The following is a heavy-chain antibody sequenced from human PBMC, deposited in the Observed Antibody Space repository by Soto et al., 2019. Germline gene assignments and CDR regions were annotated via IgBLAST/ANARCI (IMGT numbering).Heavy chain of an antibody. D-gene: IGHD2-2*01. J-gene: IGHJ6*02. Sequence: PGGSLRLSCAASGFTFSNAWMSWVRQAPGKGLEWVGRIKSKTDGGTTDYAAPVKGRFTISRDDSKNTLYLQMNSLKTEDTAVYYCTTDRHAYCSSTSCYDLAIFYGMDVWGQGTTVTVSS. CDR1: GFTFSNAW. CDR2: IKSKTDGGTT. V-gene: IGHV3-15*01. CDR3: TTDRHAYCSSTSCYDLAIFYGMDV.